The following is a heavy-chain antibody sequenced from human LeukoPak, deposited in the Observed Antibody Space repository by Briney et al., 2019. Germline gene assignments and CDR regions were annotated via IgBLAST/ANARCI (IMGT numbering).Heavy chain of an antibody. J-gene: IGHJ4*02. V-gene: IGHV1-58*02. CDR1: GFTFTSSA. D-gene: IGHD1-26*01. CDR3: AAVMGGSYPFDY. CDR2: IVVGSGNT. Sequence: ASVKVSCKASGFTFTSSAMQWVRQARGQRLEWIGWIVVGSGNTNYAQKFQEIVTITGDMSTSTAYMELSSLRSEDTAVYYCAAVMGGSYPFDYWGQGTLVTVSS.